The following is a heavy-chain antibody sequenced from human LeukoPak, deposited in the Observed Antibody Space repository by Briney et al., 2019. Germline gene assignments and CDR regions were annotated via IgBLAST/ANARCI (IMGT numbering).Heavy chain of an antibody. CDR3: TTDGSYYITMVREVY. Sequence: GGSLRLSCAASGFTFSNAWMSWARQAPGKGLEWGGRIKSKTDGGTTDYAAPVKGRFTISRDDSKNTLYLQMNSLKTEDTAVYYCTTDGSYYITMVREVYWGQGTLVTVSS. V-gene: IGHV3-15*01. CDR1: GFTFSNAW. J-gene: IGHJ4*02. CDR2: IKSKTDGGTT. D-gene: IGHD3-10*01.